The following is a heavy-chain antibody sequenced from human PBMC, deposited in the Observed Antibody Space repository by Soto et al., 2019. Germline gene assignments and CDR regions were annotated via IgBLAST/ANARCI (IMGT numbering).Heavy chain of an antibody. CDR3: ALSKVTKSSALFAS. CDR1: GYTFTSYA. D-gene: IGHD4-17*01. Sequence: QVQLVQSGAEVKKPGASVKVSCKASGYTFTSYAMHWVRQAPGQRLEWMGWINDGNGNTKYSKKLQGRVTINRDTSETTAYMELSSLRSEDTAVYYCALSKVTKSSALFASWGQGPLVTVSS. V-gene: IGHV1-3*01. CDR2: INDGNGNT. J-gene: IGHJ5*01.